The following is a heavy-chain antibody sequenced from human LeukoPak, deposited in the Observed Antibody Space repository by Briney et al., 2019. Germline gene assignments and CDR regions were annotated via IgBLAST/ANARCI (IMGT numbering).Heavy chain of an antibody. CDR2: INHSGST. Sequence: SETLSLTCAVYGGSFSGYHWSWIRQPPGKGLEWIGEINHSGSTNYNPSLKSRVTISVDTSKNQFSLKLSSVTAADTAVYYCAREEGQLWQYFDYWGQGTLVTVSS. CDR1: GGSFSGYH. D-gene: IGHD5-18*01. CDR3: AREEGQLWQYFDY. V-gene: IGHV4-34*01. J-gene: IGHJ4*02.